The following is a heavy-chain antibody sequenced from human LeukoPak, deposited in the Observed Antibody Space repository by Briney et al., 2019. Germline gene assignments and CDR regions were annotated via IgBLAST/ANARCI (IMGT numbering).Heavy chain of an antibody. V-gene: IGHV3-48*02. Sequence: PGGSLRLSCAASGFTFSSYSMNWVRQAPGKGLEWVSYISSSSSTIYYADSVKGRFTISRDNAKNSLYPQMNSLRDEDTAVYYCAREKSGSYSDYWGQGTLVTVSS. CDR2: ISSSSSTI. CDR3: AREKSGSYSDY. D-gene: IGHD1-26*01. J-gene: IGHJ4*02. CDR1: GFTFSSYS.